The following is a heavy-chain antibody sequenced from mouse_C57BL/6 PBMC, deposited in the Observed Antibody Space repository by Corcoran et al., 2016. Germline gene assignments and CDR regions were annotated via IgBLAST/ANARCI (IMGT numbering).Heavy chain of an antibody. Sequence: DVQLQESGPGLVKPSQSLSLTCSVTGYSITSGYYWNWIRQFPGNKLEWMGYISYDGSNNYNPSLKNRISITRDTSKNQFFLKLNSVTTEDTATYYCAREIFNITTVVATGAMDYWGQGTSVTVSS. CDR2: ISYDGSN. CDR1: GYSITSGYY. D-gene: IGHD1-1*01. CDR3: AREIFNITTVVATGAMDY. V-gene: IGHV3-6*01. J-gene: IGHJ4*01.